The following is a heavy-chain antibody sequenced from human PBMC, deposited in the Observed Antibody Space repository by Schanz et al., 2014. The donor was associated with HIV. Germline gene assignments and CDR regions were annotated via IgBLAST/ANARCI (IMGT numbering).Heavy chain of an antibody. CDR1: GFIFSSYG. J-gene: IGHJ3*02. Sequence: QVQLVESGGGVVQPGRSLRLSCAASGFIFSSYGMYWVRQAPGKGLEWGAVIWYDGSNKYYGDSVKGRFTISRDISKNTLYLQMYSLRAEDTAVYYCAKDGSWEAFDAFEIWGQGTMVTVSS. V-gene: IGHV3-33*06. CDR2: IWYDGSNK. CDR3: AKDGSWEAFDAFEI. D-gene: IGHD1-26*01.